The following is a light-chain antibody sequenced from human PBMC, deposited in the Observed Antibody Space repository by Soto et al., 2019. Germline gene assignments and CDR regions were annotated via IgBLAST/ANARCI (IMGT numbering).Light chain of an antibody. CDR1: QRIGSSY. Sequence: ENVLTQSPGTLSLSPGERATLSCRASQRIGSSYLAWYQQKPGHAPRLIVYGTSNRATGIPDRFSGSGSGTDFTLTISRLEPEEFAVYYCQQFGSTWLTFGQGTKGEIK. J-gene: IGKJ1*01. CDR2: GTS. CDR3: QQFGSTWLT. V-gene: IGKV3-20*01.